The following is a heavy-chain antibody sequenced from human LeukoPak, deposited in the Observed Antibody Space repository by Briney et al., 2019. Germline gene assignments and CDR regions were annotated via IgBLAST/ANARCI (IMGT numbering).Heavy chain of an antibody. V-gene: IGHV3-53*04. CDR1: GFTVSSNY. Sequence: PGGSLRLSCAASGFTVSSNYMSWVRQAPGKGLEWVSFIYSGGSTYYADSVKGRFTISRHNSKNTLYLQMNSLRAEATAVYYCASTYCGGDCSFAFAIWGQGTMVTVSS. CDR2: IYSGGST. CDR3: ASTYCGGDCSFAFAI. D-gene: IGHD2-21*02. J-gene: IGHJ3*02.